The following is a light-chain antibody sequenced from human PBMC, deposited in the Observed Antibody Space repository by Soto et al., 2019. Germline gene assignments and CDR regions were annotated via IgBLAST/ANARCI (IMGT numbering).Light chain of an antibody. V-gene: IGLV1-40*01. CDR1: SSNIGAGYD. J-gene: IGLJ2*01. Sequence: QSVLTQPPSVSGAPGQRVPISCTGSSSNIGAGYDVHWYQQLPGTAPKLLIYGNSNRPSGVPDRFSGSKSGTSASLAITGLQAEDEADYYCQSYDSSLSGSVFVGGTKLTVL. CDR3: QSYDSSLSGSV. CDR2: GNS.